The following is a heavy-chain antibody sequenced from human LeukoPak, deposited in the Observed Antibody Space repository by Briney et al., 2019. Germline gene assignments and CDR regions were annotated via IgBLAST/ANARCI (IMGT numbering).Heavy chain of an antibody. J-gene: IGHJ3*02. V-gene: IGHV3-30*18. Sequence: PGGSQRLSCAASGFTFGSCDMHWVRQAPGKGLEWVAFISKDGSNEYYLDSVKGRFTISRDNSKNTLYLQLNSLRAEDTAVYYCAKEGYYYSSGSYSRRAFDIWGQGTMVTVSS. CDR2: ISKDGSNE. CDR1: GFTFGSCD. D-gene: IGHD3-10*01. CDR3: AKEGYYYSSGSYSRRAFDI.